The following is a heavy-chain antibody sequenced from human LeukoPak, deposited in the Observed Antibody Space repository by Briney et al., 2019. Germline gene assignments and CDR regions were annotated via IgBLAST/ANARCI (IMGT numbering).Heavy chain of an antibody. CDR3: ATDGKQQLVRTGYYYGMDV. V-gene: IGHV1-24*01. Sequence: ASVEVSCKVSGYTLTELSMHWVRQAPGKGLEWMGGFDPEDGETIYAQKFQGRVTMTEDTSTDTAYMELSSLRSEDTAVYYCATDGKQQLVRTGYYYGMDVWDQGTTVTVSS. D-gene: IGHD6-13*01. CDR2: FDPEDGET. J-gene: IGHJ6*02. CDR1: GYTLTELS.